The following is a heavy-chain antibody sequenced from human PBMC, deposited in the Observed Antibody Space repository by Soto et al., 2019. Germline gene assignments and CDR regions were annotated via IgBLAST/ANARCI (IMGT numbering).Heavy chain of an antibody. V-gene: IGHV2-5*02. CDR3: AHRSIAAAGSWDVGSFDY. J-gene: IGHJ4*02. D-gene: IGHD6-13*01. Sequence: QITLKESGPPLVKPTQTLTLTCTFSGFSLSTSGVGLGWLRQPPGKALEYLALIYWDDDKRYSPSLRSRLTITKDTSKNQVVLTLANVDPVDTATYYCAHRSIAAAGSWDVGSFDYWGQGILVTVSS. CDR2: IYWDDDK. CDR1: GFSLSTSGVG.